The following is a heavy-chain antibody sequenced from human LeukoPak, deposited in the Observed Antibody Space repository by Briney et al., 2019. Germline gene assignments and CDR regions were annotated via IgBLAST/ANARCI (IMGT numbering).Heavy chain of an antibody. Sequence: SGGSLSLSCAASGFTFDDYGMSWVRQAPGKGLEWVSGINWSGGNTGYADSVKGRFTISRDNAKNSLFLQMNSLRAEDTALYHCARDTPSGTYFLNSWDQGTLVTVSS. J-gene: IGHJ4*02. CDR2: INWSGGNT. V-gene: IGHV3-20*01. CDR3: ARDTPSGTYFLNS. CDR1: GFTFDDYG. D-gene: IGHD1-26*01.